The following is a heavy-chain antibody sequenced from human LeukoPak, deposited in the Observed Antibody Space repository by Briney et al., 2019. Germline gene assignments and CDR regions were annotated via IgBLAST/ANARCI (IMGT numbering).Heavy chain of an antibody. D-gene: IGHD3-22*01. CDR1: GGTFSSYA. V-gene: IGHV1-69*05. CDR3: ASMSEYNDSSGYNY. J-gene: IGHJ4*02. Sequence: ASVKVSCKASGGTFSSYAISWVRQAPGQGLEWMGRIIPIFGTANYAQKFQGRVTITTDESTSTAYMELSSLRSEDTAVYYCASMSEYNDSSGYNYWGQGTLVTVSS. CDR2: IIPIFGTA.